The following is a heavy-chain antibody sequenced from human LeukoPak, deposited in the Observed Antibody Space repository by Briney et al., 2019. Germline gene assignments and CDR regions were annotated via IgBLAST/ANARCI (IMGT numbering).Heavy chain of an antibody. V-gene: IGHV5-51*01. CDR1: GYSFTSYW. CDR2: IYPGDSDT. D-gene: IGHD2-15*01. Sequence: GESLKISCKGSGYSFTSYWIGWVRQIPGKGLEWIGIIYPGDSDTRYSPSFQGQVTISADKSISTAYLQWSSLKASDTAMYYCARNGGYCSGGSCYSGGFDYWGQGTLVTVSS. CDR3: ARNGGYCSGGSCYSGGFDY. J-gene: IGHJ4*02.